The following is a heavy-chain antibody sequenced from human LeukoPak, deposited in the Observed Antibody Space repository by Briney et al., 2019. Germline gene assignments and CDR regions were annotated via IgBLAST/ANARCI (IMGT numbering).Heavy chain of an antibody. D-gene: IGHD3-16*01. Sequence: GGSLRLSCAASGFTFSSYWMSWVRQAPGKGLEWAANIKQDGSEKYYVDSVKGRFTISRDNAKNSLYLQMNSLRAEDTAVYYCASNSYYDYVWGSTLDPWGQGTLVTVSS. CDR1: GFTFSSYW. CDR3: ASNSYYDYVWGSTLDP. CDR2: IKQDGSEK. J-gene: IGHJ5*02. V-gene: IGHV3-7*03.